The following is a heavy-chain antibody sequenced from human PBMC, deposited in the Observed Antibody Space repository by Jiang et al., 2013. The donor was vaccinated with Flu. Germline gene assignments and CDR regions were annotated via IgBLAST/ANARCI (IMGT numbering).Heavy chain of an antibody. CDR3: VKVEMATIYAFDI. CDR1: GFTFSSYA. V-gene: IGHV3-64D*08. Sequence: GLVQPGGSLRLSCSASGFTFSSYAMHWVRQAPGKGLEYVSAISSNGGSTYYADSVKGRFTISRDNSKNTLYLQMSSLRAEDTAVYYCVKVEMATIYAFDIWGQGTMVTVSS. CDR2: ISSNGGST. D-gene: IGHD5-24*01. J-gene: IGHJ3*02.